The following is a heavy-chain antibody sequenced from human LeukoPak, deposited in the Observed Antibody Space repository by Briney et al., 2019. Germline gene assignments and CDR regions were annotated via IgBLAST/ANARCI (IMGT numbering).Heavy chain of an antibody. D-gene: IGHD1-26*01. Sequence: SETLSLTCAVYGVSFSGYYWSWIRQPPGKGLEWIGEINHSGSTNYNPSLKSRVTISVDTSKNQFSLKLSSVTAADTAVYYCANDLYSGSSHGDYWGQGTLVTVSS. J-gene: IGHJ4*02. CDR3: ANDLYSGSSHGDY. CDR1: GVSFSGYY. V-gene: IGHV4-34*01. CDR2: INHSGST.